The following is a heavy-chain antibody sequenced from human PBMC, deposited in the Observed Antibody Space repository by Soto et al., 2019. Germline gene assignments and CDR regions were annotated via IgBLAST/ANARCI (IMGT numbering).Heavy chain of an antibody. Sequence: GESLKISCAVSGFTFSSYAMHWVRQAPGKGLEWVAVISYDGSNRYYADSVKGRFTISRDNSKNTLYLRMNSLRDEDTAVYYCARDPVYSSQRGFFDYWGQGTLVTVSS. V-gene: IGHV3-30-3*01. D-gene: IGHD6-19*01. CDR1: GFTFSSYA. CDR3: ARDPVYSSQRGFFDY. J-gene: IGHJ4*02. CDR2: ISYDGSNR.